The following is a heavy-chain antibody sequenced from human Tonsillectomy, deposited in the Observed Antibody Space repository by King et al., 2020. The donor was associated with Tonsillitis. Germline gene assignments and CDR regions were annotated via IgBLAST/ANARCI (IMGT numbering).Heavy chain of an antibody. J-gene: IGHJ2*01. D-gene: IGHD5-12*01. Sequence: QLVQSGAEVKKPGSSVKVSCKASGGTFSSYAISWVRQAPGQGLEWMGGIIPIFGTANYAQKFQGRVTITADESTSTAYMELSSLRSEDTAVYYCAREGYSGYECGHDWYFDLWGRGTLVTVSS. CDR1: GGTFSSYA. CDR2: IIPIFGTA. V-gene: IGHV1-69*01. CDR3: AREGYSGYECGHDWYFDL.